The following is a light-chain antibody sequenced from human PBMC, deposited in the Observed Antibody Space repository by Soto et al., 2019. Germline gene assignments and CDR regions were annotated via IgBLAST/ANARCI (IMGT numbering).Light chain of an antibody. Sequence: IVMTQSPATLSVSPWERATLSCRASQSISSNLAWYQQKPGQAPRLLMFRTSSRATGFPARFSGSGSGTEFTLTISRLGPEDFAVYYCQQYVTSPWTFGQGTKVDIK. V-gene: IGKV3-15*01. CDR3: QQYVTSPWT. J-gene: IGKJ1*01. CDR2: RTS. CDR1: QSISSN.